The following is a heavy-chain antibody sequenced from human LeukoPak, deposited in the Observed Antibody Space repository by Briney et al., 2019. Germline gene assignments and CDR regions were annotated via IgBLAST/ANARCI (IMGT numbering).Heavy chain of an antibody. CDR3: AKDRYSSGWYSDFDY. D-gene: IGHD6-19*01. V-gene: IGHV3-30*18. CDR2: ISDDGSNK. J-gene: IGHJ4*02. Sequence: GRSLRLSCAASGFTFSNYAMHWVRQAPGKGLEGVAVISDDGSNKYYGDSVKGRFTISRDNSKNTVYLQMNSLRAEDTAVYYCAKDRYSSGWYSDFDYWGQGTLVTVSS. CDR1: GFTFSNYA.